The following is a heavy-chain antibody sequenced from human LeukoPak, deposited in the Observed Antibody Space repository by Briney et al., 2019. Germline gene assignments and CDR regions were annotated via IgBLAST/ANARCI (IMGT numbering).Heavy chain of an antibody. V-gene: IGHV4-30-2*01. CDR2: IYHSGST. CDR1: GGSISSGGYY. Sequence: SETLSLTCTVSGGSISSGGYYWSWIRQPPGKGLEWIGYIYHSGSTYYNPSLKSRVTISVDRSKNQFSLKLSSVTAADTAVYYCARRAPSIAAQVDIWGQGTMVTVSS. CDR3: ARRAPSIAAQVDI. D-gene: IGHD6-6*01. J-gene: IGHJ3*02.